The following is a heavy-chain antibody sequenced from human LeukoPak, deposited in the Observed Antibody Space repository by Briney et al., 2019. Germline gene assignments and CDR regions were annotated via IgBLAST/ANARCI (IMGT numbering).Heavy chain of an antibody. D-gene: IGHD3-22*01. V-gene: IGHV3-21*01. CDR2: ISSSSSSYI. CDR1: GFTFSSYS. J-gene: IGHJ4*02. CDR3: ARGGYYDSSGKVYYFDY. Sequence: PGGSLRLSCAASGFTFSSYSMNWVRQAPGKGLEWVSSISSSSSSYIYYADSVKGRFTISRDNAKNSLYLQMNSLRAEDTAVYYCARGGYYDSSGKVYYFDYWGQGTLVTVSS.